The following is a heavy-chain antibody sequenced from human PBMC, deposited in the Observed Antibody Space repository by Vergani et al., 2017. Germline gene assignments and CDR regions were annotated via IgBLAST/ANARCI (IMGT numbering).Heavy chain of an antibody. J-gene: IGHJ4*02. D-gene: IGHD3-16*01. V-gene: IGHV1-2*02. CDR2: MNPNSGFT. CDR1: GYTITDYY. CDR3: VSRSPRWGVRWD. Sequence: QVQLAQSGAEVKKPGASVKVSCKASGYTITDYYMVWVRQAPGQGLEWMGWMNPNSGFTNYAQKFQGRVTMTRDTSITTFYMDLSRLTADDTAVYFCVSRSPRWGVRWDWGQGTLVTVSS.